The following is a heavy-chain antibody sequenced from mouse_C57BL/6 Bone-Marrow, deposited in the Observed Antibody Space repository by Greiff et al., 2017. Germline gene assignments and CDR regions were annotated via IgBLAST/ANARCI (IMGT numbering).Heavy chain of an antibody. J-gene: IGHJ3*01. D-gene: IGHD2-2*01. Sequence: QVTLQESGPGLLQPSQTLSLTCSFSGFSLSTSGMGVGWIRQPSGKGLEWLSHIWWDDDKYYNQALKRRLTISKYTSQNRVYLKIANVDTADTATYYCARIERLRRWFANWGQGTLGTVSA. CDR1: GFSLSTSGMG. CDR3: ARIERLRRWFAN. V-gene: IGHV8-8*01. CDR2: IWWDDDK.